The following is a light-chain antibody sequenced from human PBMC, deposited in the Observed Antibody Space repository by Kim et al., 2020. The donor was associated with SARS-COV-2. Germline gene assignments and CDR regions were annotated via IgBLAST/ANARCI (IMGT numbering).Light chain of an antibody. CDR1: SGGISRNY. J-gene: IGLJ1*01. CDR3: QSYDSSNQV. V-gene: IGLV6-57*03. CDR2: EVN. Sequence: YTVNKPRTRSSGGISRNYVQWYQPRAGSAPTTVIYEVNQRPSGVPDRFSGSIDSSSNSASLTISGLKTEDEADYYCQSYDSSNQVFGTGTKVTVL.